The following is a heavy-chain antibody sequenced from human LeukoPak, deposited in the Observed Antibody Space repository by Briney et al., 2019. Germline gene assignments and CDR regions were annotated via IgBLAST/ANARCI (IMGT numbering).Heavy chain of an antibody. J-gene: IGHJ4*02. V-gene: IGHV3-23*01. Sequence: PGGSLRLSCPASGFTFSSYAMSWVRQAPGKVLEWVSAISGSGGSTYYADSVKGRFTISRDNSKNTLYLQMNSLRAEAKAVYYCAKGGSGHCVGGSCYYDYWGQGTLVTVSS. D-gene: IGHD2-15*01. CDR3: AKGGSGHCVGGSCYYDY. CDR2: ISGSGGST. CDR1: GFTFSSYA.